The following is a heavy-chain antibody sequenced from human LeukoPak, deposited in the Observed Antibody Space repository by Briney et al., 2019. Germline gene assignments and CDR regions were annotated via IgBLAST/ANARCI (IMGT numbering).Heavy chain of an antibody. CDR1: GFTFSSYA. Sequence: GGSLRLSCAASGFTFSSYAMSWVRQAPGKGLEWVSAISGSGGSTYYADSVKGRFTISRDNSKDTLYLQMNSLRAEDTAVYYCAKVGYSSGRTNYWGQGTLVTVSS. J-gene: IGHJ4*02. CDR2: ISGSGGST. V-gene: IGHV3-23*01. D-gene: IGHD6-19*01. CDR3: AKVGYSSGRTNY.